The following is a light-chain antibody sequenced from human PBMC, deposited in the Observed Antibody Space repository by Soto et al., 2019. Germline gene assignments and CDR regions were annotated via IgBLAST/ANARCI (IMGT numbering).Light chain of an antibody. Sequence: EIVMTQSPATLSVSPGERATLSCRASQSVSSNLAWYQQKPGQAPRLLIYGASTRATGIPARFSGSGSGTEFTLTISSLQSEDFAIYYSQHYNNWPPWTFGQGTQVEIK. CDR1: QSVSSN. J-gene: IGKJ1*01. CDR3: QHYNNWPPWT. V-gene: IGKV3-15*01. CDR2: GAS.